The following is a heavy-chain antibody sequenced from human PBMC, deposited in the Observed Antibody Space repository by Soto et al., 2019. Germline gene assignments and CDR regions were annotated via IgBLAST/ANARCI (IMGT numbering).Heavy chain of an antibody. J-gene: IGHJ5*02. CDR3: ARHRIVGAPIAWFDP. CDR1: GGSISSGGYY. CDR2: IYYSGST. Sequence: SETLSLTCTVSGGSISSGGYYWSWIRQHPGKGLEWIGYIYYSGSTYYNPSLKSRVTISVDTSKNQFSLKLSSVTAADTAVYYCARHRIVGAPIAWFDPWGQGTLVTVSS. D-gene: IGHD1-26*01. V-gene: IGHV4-31*03.